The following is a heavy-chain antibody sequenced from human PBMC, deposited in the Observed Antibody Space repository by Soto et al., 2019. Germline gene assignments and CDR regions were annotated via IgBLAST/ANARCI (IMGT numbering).Heavy chain of an antibody. CDR3: ASNIAIPFYYFDY. V-gene: IGHV4-39*01. Sequence: PSETLSLTCTVSGGSISSSSYYWGWIRQPPGKGLEWIGSIYYSGSTYYNPSLKSRVTISVDTSKNQFSLKLSSVTAADTAVYYCASNIAIPFYYFDYWGQGTLVTVSS. CDR1: GGSISSSSYY. J-gene: IGHJ4*02. CDR2: IYYSGST. D-gene: IGHD5-12*01.